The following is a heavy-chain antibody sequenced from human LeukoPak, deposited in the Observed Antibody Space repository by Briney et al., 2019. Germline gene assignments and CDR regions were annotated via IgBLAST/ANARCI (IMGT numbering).Heavy chain of an antibody. D-gene: IGHD3-10*01. CDR3: AKGSGGSGSFYNHFDC. V-gene: IGHV3-30*18. CDR1: GLSFNSCG. J-gene: IGHJ4*02. Sequence: GGSLRLSCAASGLSFNSCGMHWVRQVPGKGLEWVAVISSDGSNKYYADSVKGRFTISRDNSKNTLSLQMNSLRTEDTAVFYCAKGSGGSGSFYNHFDCWGQGTLVTVSS. CDR2: ISSDGSNK.